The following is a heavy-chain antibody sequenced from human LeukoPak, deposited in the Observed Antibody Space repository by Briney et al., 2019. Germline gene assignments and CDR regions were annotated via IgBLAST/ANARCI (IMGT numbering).Heavy chain of an antibody. D-gene: IGHD1-1*01. J-gene: IGHJ4*02. Sequence: GGSLRLSCAASGFTFRTYFIHWVRQSPGKGLVWVSRIGSDGSSASSAESVKGRFTISRDQAKNTVLLQMYSLRAEDTAIYYCARDWKTNSFDYWGQGTLVTVSS. CDR2: IGSDGSSA. V-gene: IGHV3-74*01. CDR1: GFTFRTYF. CDR3: ARDWKTNSFDY.